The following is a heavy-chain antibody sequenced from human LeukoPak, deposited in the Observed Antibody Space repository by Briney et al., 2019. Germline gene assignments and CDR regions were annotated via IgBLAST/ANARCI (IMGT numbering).Heavy chain of an antibody. CDR1: GFTFSSYG. D-gene: IGHD1-26*01. Sequence: PGGSLRLSCAAPGFTFSSYGVHWVRQAPGKGLEWVAVISYDGSNKYYADSVKGRFTISRDNSKNTLYLQMNSLRAEDTAVYYCAKVGATGTFDYWGQGTLVTVSS. CDR2: ISYDGSNK. CDR3: AKVGATGTFDY. V-gene: IGHV3-30*18. J-gene: IGHJ4*02.